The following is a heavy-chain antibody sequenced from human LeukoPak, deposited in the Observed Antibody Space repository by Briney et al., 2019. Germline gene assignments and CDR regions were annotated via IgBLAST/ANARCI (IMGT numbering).Heavy chain of an antibody. J-gene: IGHJ4*02. Sequence: SETLSLTCTVSSDPISDYFWSWIRQPAGKGLEWIGRIYSSGSTNYNPSLQGRVSMSIATAKSQFSLHLTTVTAADTAVYYCVRDEFYNSGWFGPIFEKWGQGTLVIVSS. CDR3: VRDEFYNSGWFGPIFEK. CDR2: IYSSGST. V-gene: IGHV4-4*07. D-gene: IGHD6-13*01. CDR1: SDPISDYF.